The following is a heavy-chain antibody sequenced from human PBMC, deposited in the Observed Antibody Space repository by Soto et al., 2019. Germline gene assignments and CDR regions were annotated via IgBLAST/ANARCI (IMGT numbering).Heavy chain of an antibody. CDR3: ARDQTDSGGYSDS. D-gene: IGHD3-22*01. V-gene: IGHV3-33*01. Sequence: LSCEASGFNFSSSGIHWVRKAPGKGLEWVAIIWKDGSNEYYADSAKGRFTISRDNSKNRVYLQVSKLRAEDTAVYFCARDQTDSGGYSDSWGQGTLVTVSS. J-gene: IGHJ4*02. CDR2: IWKDGSNE. CDR1: GFNFSSSG.